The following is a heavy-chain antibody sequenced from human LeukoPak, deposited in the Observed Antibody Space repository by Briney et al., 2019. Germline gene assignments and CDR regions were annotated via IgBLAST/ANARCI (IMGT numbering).Heavy chain of an antibody. V-gene: IGHV3-21*01. D-gene: IGHD5-24*01. CDR3: ARDRDGYNRLDY. J-gene: IGHJ4*02. CDR2: ISSSSSYI. Sequence: GGSLRLSCAASGFTFSSYSMNWVRQAPGKGLEWVSSISSSSSYIYYADSVKGRFTISRDNAKNSLYLQMNSLRAEDTAVYYCARDRDGYNRLDYWGQGALVTVSS. CDR1: GFTFSSYS.